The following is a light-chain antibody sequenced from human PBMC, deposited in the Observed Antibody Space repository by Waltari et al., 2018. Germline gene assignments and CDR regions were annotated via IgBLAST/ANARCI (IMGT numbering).Light chain of an antibody. V-gene: IGLV2-14*03. J-gene: IGLJ1*01. CDR3: SSYSSSSTLYV. CDR2: DVS. CDR1: SSAVGGYAY. Sequence: QSALTQPASVSGSPGQSINIFCAGTSSAVGGYAYFYWYQQHPGKAPELTIYDVSNRPSGVSDRFSGSKSGNTASLTISGLQADDEADYYCSSYSSSSTLYVFGTGTKVTV.